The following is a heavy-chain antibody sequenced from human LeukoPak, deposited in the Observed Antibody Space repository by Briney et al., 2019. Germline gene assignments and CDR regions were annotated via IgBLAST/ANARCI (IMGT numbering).Heavy chain of an antibody. Sequence: SETLSLTCTVSGGSISSSSYYWGWIRQPPGKGLEWIGSIYYSGSTYYNPSLKSRVTISVDTSKNQFSLKLSSVTAADTAVYYCARHVTDTVVVPAAIGFDPWGQGTLVTVSS. CDR2: IYYSGST. CDR1: GGSISSSSYY. J-gene: IGHJ5*02. D-gene: IGHD2-2*02. V-gene: IGHV4-39*01. CDR3: ARHVTDTVVVPAAIGFDP.